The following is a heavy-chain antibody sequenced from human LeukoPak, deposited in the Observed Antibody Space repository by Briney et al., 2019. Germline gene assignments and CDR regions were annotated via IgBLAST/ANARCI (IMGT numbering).Heavy chain of an antibody. V-gene: IGHV3-7*01. Sequence: GGSLRLSCAASGFSFSSSWMNWVRQAPGKGLEWVASMKQDGSEEYYVDSVKGRFTISRDNAKNSLYLQMNSLRAEDTAVYYCARDRGYSSFDCWGQGTLVTVSS. D-gene: IGHD6-13*01. CDR2: MKQDGSEE. CDR3: ARDRGYSSFDC. J-gene: IGHJ4*02. CDR1: GFSFSSSW.